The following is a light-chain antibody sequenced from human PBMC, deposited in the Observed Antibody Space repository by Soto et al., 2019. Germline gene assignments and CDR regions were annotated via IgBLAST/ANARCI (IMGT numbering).Light chain of an antibody. Sequence: EMVMTQSPATLSVSPGERVTLSCRASESVHRNLAWYQQKPGQGPSLLIYYASTRATGVPDRFTGSGSGTXFTLTXXXXQXXXXXXXXXXXXXXXPPXFGPGTKVEIK. CDR3: XXXXXXPPX. CDR2: YAS. V-gene: IGKV3-15*01. CDR1: ESVHRN. J-gene: IGKJ3*01.